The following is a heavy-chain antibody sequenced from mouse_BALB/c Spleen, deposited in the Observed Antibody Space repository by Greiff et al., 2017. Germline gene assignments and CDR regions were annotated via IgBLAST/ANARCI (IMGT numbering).Heavy chain of an antibody. J-gene: IGHJ2*01. D-gene: IGHD2-1*01. CDR2: ISYSGST. CDR3: AREVGYGNRDY. CDR1: GYSITSDYA. V-gene: IGHV3-2*02. Sequence: VQLKQSGPGLVKPSQSLSLTCTVTGYSITSDYAWNWIRQFPGNKLEWMGYISYSGSTSYNPSLKSRISITRDTSKNQFFLQLNSVTTEDTATYYCAREVGYGNRDYWGQGTTLTVSS.